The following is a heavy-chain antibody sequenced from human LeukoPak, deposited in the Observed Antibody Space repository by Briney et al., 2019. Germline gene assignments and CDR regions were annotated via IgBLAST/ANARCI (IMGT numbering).Heavy chain of an antibody. V-gene: IGHV4-59*01. CDR3: ARARGYSGYDAYYYYYGMDV. J-gene: IGHJ6*02. D-gene: IGHD5-12*01. CDR2: IYYSGST. Sequence: EALSLTFTFSGGSISSYYWSWIRQPPGQGLEWIGYIYYSGSTNYNPSLKSRVTISVDTSKNQFSLKLSSVTAADTAVYYGARARGYSGYDAYYYYYGMDVWGQGTTVTVSS. CDR1: GGSISSYY.